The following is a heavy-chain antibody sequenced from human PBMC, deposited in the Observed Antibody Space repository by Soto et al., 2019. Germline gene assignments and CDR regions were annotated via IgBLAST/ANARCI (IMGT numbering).Heavy chain of an antibody. J-gene: IGHJ3*02. D-gene: IGHD4-17*01. CDR1: GYTFTSYG. Sequence: ASVKVSCKASGYTFTSYGIGWVRQAPGQGLEWMGWISAYNGNTNYAQKLQGRVNMTTDTSTSTAYMELRSLSSDDMAVYYCARDAMTTVALDAFDIWGQGTMVTVSS. CDR2: ISAYNGNT. V-gene: IGHV1-18*03. CDR3: ARDAMTTVALDAFDI.